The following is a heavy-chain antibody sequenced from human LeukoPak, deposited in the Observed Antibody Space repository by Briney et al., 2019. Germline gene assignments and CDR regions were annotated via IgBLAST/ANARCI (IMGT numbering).Heavy chain of an antibody. Sequence: PSETLSLTCTVSGGSISSSNYYWGWIRQPPVKGLEWIASIFYRGNTKYNPSFQSRVSISVDTSKNQFSLHDCARIDFSILTPLDDQWGQGTLVTVSS. CDR2: IFYRGNT. CDR1: GGSISSSNYY. V-gene: IGHV4-39*07. CDR3: DQ. J-gene: IGHJ4*02. D-gene: IGHD4-11*01.